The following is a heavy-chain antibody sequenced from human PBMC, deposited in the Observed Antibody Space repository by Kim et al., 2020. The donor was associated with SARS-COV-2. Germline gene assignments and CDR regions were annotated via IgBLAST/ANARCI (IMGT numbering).Heavy chain of an antibody. CDR2: IYTSGST. CDR3: ARDRRITIFGVVIEDAFYI. V-gene: IGHV4-4*07. Sequence: SETLSLTCTVSGGSISSYYWSWIRQPAGKGLEWIGRIYTSGSTNYNPSLKSRVTMSVDTSKNQFSLKLSSVTAADTAVYYCARDRRITIFGVVIEDAFYIWGQGTMFTVSS. J-gene: IGHJ3*02. D-gene: IGHD3-3*01. CDR1: GGSISSYY.